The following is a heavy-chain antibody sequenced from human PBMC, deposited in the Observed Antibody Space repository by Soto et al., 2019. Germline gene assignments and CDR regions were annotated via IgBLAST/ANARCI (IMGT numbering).Heavy chain of an antibody. J-gene: IGHJ3*02. V-gene: IGHV1-46*03. CDR2: INPSGGGT. CDR3: TKGGISGSYYANGRDALAI. D-gene: IGHD3-10*01. CDR1: GYSFTSHY. Sequence: ASVKVSCKASGYSFTSHYMHWVRQAPGQGLEWMGLINPSGGGTSYAQKFQGRVTMTRDTSTSTVYMELSSLRSEDTAVFYCTKGGISGSYYANGRDALAIWSQGTTVTVSS.